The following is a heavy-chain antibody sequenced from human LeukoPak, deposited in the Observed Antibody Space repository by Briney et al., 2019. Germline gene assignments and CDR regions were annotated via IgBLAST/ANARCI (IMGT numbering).Heavy chain of an antibody. Sequence: GSLRVSCAASGFTFSSYSMNWVRQAPGKGLEWVSSISSSSSYIYYADSVKGRFTISRDNAKNSLYLQMNSLRAEDTAVYYCARAGYSSGYYFDYWGQGTLVTVSS. V-gene: IGHV3-21*01. CDR1: GFTFSSYS. CDR3: ARAGYSSGYYFDY. J-gene: IGHJ4*02. D-gene: IGHD5-18*01. CDR2: ISSSSSYI.